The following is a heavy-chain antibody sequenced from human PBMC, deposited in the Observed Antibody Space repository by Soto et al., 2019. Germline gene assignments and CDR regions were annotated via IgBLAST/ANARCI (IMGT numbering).Heavy chain of an antibody. Sequence: GGSLRLSCAASGFTFSSYGMHWVRQAPGKGLEWVAVISYDGSNKYYADSVKGRFTISRDNSKNTLYLQMNSLRAEDTAVYYCAKELAPDTYYDILTGPSDDAFDIWGQGTMVTVSS. V-gene: IGHV3-30*18. CDR3: AKELAPDTYYDILTGPSDDAFDI. D-gene: IGHD3-9*01. J-gene: IGHJ3*02. CDR2: ISYDGSNK. CDR1: GFTFSSYG.